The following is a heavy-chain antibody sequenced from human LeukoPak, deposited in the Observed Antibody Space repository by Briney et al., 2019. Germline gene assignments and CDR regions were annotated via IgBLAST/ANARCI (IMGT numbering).Heavy chain of an antibody. J-gene: IGHJ1*01. V-gene: IGHV3-23*01. CDR3: AKDRQQWDQH. D-gene: IGHD6-19*01. CDR2: ISGSGGST. CDR1: GFTFSNYA. Sequence: GGSLRLSCAASGFTFSNYAMSWVRPAPEKGLEWVSAISGSGGSTYYADSVKGRFTISRDNSKNTLYLQMNSLRAEDTAVYYCAKDRQQWDQHWGQGTLVTVSS.